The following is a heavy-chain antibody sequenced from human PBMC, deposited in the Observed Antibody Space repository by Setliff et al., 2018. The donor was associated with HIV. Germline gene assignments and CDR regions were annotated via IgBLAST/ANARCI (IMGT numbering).Heavy chain of an antibody. J-gene: IGHJ4*02. D-gene: IGHD3-22*01. Sequence: ASVKVSCKTSGYTFSRYGLSWVRQAPGQGLEWMGWISAYNLNTNYAQKFQGRVTMTTDTSASTGYMELRSLRSDDTAVYYCARAYYHDSSGYKGFDYWGQGTLVTVSS. CDR3: ARAYYHDSSGYKGFDY. V-gene: IGHV1-18*01. CDR2: ISAYNLNT. CDR1: GYTFSRYG.